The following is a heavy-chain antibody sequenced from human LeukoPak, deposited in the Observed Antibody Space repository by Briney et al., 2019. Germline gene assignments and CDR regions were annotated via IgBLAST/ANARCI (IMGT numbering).Heavy chain of an antibody. CDR2: ISSYSSYI. Sequence: PGGSLRLSCAASGFTFSSYSMNWVRQAPGKGLEWVSSISSYSSYIYYADSVKGRFTISRDNAKNSMYLLMNSLRAEDTAVYYCARDPSPRTSYYYYYMDVWGKGTTVTVSS. V-gene: IGHV3-21*01. CDR3: ARDPSPRTSYYYYYMDV. D-gene: IGHD2-2*01. J-gene: IGHJ6*03. CDR1: GFTFSSYS.